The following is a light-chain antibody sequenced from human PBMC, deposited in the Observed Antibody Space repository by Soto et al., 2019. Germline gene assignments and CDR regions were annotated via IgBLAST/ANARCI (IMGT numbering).Light chain of an antibody. J-gene: IGKJ5*01. Sequence: ETVMTQSPATLSVAPCERAILSLRASQSVSSNLAWYQQKHGQAPRLLIYGASTRATGIPARFSGSGSGTQFTLTISGLQSEDSAVYSCQQRSDWPITFGQGTRLEIK. CDR2: GAS. V-gene: IGKV3-15*01. CDR3: QQRSDWPIT. CDR1: QSVSSN.